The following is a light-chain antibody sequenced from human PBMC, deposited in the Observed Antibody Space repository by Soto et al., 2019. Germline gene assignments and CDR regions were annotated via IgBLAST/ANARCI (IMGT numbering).Light chain of an antibody. Sequence: EIVLTQSPATLSLSPWERATLSCRASQSVSSYLAWYQQKPGQAPRLLIYDTSNRATGIPARFSGSGSGTDFTLTISNLEPEDFAVYYCQQRSNWPITFGQGTRLEIK. CDR3: QQRSNWPIT. CDR1: QSVSSY. V-gene: IGKV3-11*01. CDR2: DTS. J-gene: IGKJ5*01.